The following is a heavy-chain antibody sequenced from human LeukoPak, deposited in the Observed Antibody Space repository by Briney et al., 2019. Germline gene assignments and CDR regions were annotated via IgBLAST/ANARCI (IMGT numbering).Heavy chain of an antibody. Sequence: PSQTLSLTCTVSVGSPSSDSWSWIRQPPGQGLEWIGYISYSGSTSYNPSLKRRVTISVDPSKSQLSLKLSSVPAADTAVYYCARRTPSFSYTYGDAYYYHYIDVWGKGTTVIVS. CDR3: ARRTPSFSYTYGDAYYYHYIDV. D-gene: IGHD5-18*01. V-gene: IGHV4-59*01. J-gene: IGHJ6*03. CDR2: ISYSGST. CDR1: VGSPSSDS.